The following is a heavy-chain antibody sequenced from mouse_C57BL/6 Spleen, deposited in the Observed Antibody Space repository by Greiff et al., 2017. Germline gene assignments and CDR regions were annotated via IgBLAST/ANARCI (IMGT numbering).Heavy chain of an antibody. CDR1: GFNIKDDY. Sequence: VQLQQSGAELVRPGASVKLSCTASGFNIKDDYMHWVKQRPEQGLEWIGWIDPENGDTEYASKFQGKATITADTSSNTAYLQLSSLTSEDTAVYYCTTGSGTGYYFDYWGQGTTLTVSS. V-gene: IGHV14-4*01. CDR2: IDPENGDT. CDR3: TTGSGTGYYFDY. J-gene: IGHJ2*01. D-gene: IGHD3-2*02.